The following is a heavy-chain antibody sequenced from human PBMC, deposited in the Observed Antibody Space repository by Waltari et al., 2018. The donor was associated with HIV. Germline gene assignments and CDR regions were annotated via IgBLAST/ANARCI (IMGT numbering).Heavy chain of an antibody. CDR1: GGTSSSFD. D-gene: IGHD3-9*01. V-gene: IGHV1-69*01. CDR3: ARELRLGYDILTGYYPLDY. J-gene: IGHJ4*02. CDR2: IIPIFGTA. Sequence: QVQLVQSGAAVKKPGSPVKVPCKASGGTSSSFDISWVRQAPGQGLEWTGGIIPIFGTANYAQKFQGRVTITADESTSTAYMELSSLRSEDTAVYYCARELRLGYDILTGYYPLDYWGQGTLVTVSS.